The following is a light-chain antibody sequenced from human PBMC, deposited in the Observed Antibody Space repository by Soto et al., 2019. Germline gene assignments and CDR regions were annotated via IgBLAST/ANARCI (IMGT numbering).Light chain of an antibody. V-gene: IGKV3-11*01. CDR1: ENVRTF. Sequence: EVVLTQSPATLSLSPGERATLSCRASENVRTFVDWYQQKPGQAPRLLIYGASNRATGIPARFSGSGSGTAFTLAISNLEPEDFAVYYCRQHSHWPPWTFGQGTRVEIQ. J-gene: IGKJ1*01. CDR3: RQHSHWPPWT. CDR2: GAS.